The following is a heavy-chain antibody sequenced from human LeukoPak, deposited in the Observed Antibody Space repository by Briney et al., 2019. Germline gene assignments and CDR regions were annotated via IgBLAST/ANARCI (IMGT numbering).Heavy chain of an antibody. J-gene: IGHJ4*02. D-gene: IGHD6-19*01. V-gene: IGHV4-39*07. CDR2: IYFSGST. Sequence: SETLSLTCTVSGGSISSRSFYWAWIRQPPGKGLEWIGSIYFSGSTDYNPSLQSRVTISVDTSKNQFSLNLSFMTAADTAVYFCVRVGVSGWLGGQLYWGQGTLVTVSS. CDR1: GGSISSRSFY. CDR3: VRVGVSGWLGGQLY.